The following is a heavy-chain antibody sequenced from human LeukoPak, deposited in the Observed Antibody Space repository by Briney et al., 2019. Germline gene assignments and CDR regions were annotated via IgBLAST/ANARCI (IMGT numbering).Heavy chain of an antibody. D-gene: IGHD3-10*01. J-gene: IGHJ3*02. CDR3: ARATGRYYPYAFDI. V-gene: IGHV4-34*01. CDR2: INHSGST. Sequence: PSETLSLTCAVYGGSFSGYYWSWIRQPPGKGLEWIGEINHSGSTNYNPSLKSRVTILVDTSKNQFSLKLSSVTAADTAVYYCARATGRYYPYAFDIWGQGTMVTVSS. CDR1: GGSFSGYY.